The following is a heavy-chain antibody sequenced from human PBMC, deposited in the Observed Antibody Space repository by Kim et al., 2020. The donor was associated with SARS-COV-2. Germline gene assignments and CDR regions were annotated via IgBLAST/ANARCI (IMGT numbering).Heavy chain of an antibody. V-gene: IGHV3-21*01. Sequence: GGSLRLSCAASGFTFSIYSMNWVRQAPGKGLEWVSSVNSSGSTNYDADAVKGRFTISKDNDKNSLYLQMNSLRAEDTAIYYCASGTVITPSWVPFDYWGQGTLVTVSS. CDR3: ASGTVITPSWVPFDY. D-gene: IGHD4-17*01. J-gene: IGHJ4*02. CDR1: GFTFSIYS. CDR2: VNSSGSTN.